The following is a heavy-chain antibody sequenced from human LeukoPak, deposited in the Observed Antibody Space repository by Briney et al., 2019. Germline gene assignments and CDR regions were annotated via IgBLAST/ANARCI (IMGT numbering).Heavy chain of an antibody. Sequence: SETLSLTCAVYGGSFSGYYWSWIRQPPGKGLEWIGEINHSGSTNYDPSLKSRVTMSVDTSKNQFSLKLSSVTAADTAVYYCARGRGSRRFGELFPPRYYYYYMDVWGQGTTVTVSS. V-gene: IGHV4-34*01. D-gene: IGHD3-10*01. J-gene: IGHJ6*03. CDR2: INHSGST. CDR1: GGSFSGYY. CDR3: ARGRGSRRFGELFPPRYYYYYMDV.